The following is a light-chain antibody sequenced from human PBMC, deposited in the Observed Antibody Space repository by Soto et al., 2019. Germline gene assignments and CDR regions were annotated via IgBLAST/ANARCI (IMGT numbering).Light chain of an antibody. J-gene: IGKJ3*01. Sequence: EIVLTQSPGTLSLSPRERATLSCRTSQTISSSYLAWYQQKAGQAPRLLIYGASSRATDIPDRFSGSGSGTAFTLTFSRLEPEDFAVYYCQHHGGSPLFTFGPGTKVDIK. CDR1: QTISSSY. CDR3: QHHGGSPLFT. V-gene: IGKV3-20*01. CDR2: GAS.